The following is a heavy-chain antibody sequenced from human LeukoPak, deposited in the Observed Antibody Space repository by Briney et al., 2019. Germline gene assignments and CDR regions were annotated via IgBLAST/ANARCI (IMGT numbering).Heavy chain of an antibody. J-gene: IGHJ4*02. V-gene: IGHV1-18*01. Sequence: GASVKVSCKASGYTFTSYGISWVRQAPGQGLEWMGWISAYNGNTNYAQKLQGRVTMTRDTSISTAYMELSRLRSDDTAVYYCARVSLIESGGFDYWGQGTLVTVSS. CDR1: GYTFTSYG. CDR2: ISAYNGNT. CDR3: ARVSLIESGGFDY. D-gene: IGHD2-21*01.